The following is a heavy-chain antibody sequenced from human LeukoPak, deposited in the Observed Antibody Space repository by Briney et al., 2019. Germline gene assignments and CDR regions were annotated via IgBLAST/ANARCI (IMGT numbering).Heavy chain of an antibody. CDR1: GFTFSSYG. Sequence: GGSLRLSCAASGFTFSSYGMHWVRQAPRKGLVWVSRISTDGYTSDYADFVQGRFTASRDNTKNTWSLEMNSLRAEDTAVYYCVVGGSPGYWGQGTLVTVSS. V-gene: IGHV3-74*01. CDR2: ISTDGYTS. CDR3: VVGGSPGY. J-gene: IGHJ4*02. D-gene: IGHD2-15*01.